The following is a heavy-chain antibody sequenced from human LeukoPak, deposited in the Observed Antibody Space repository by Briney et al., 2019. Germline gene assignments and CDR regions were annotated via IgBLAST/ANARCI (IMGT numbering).Heavy chain of an antibody. D-gene: IGHD4-23*01. V-gene: IGHV1-69*05. CDR1: GGTFSSYA. Sequence: SVKVSCKASGGTFSSYAISWVRQAPGQGLEWMGRIIPIFGTANYAQKFQVRVTITTDESTSTAYMELSSLRSEDTAVYYCARDSFPGVTIVVTPGDYWGQGTLVTVSS. CDR3: ARDSFPGVTIVVTPGDY. CDR2: IIPIFGTA. J-gene: IGHJ4*02.